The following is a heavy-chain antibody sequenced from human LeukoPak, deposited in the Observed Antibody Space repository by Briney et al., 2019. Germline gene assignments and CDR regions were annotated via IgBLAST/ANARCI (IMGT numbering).Heavy chain of an antibody. Sequence: TGGSLRLSCAASGFSFSSYTMNWVRLAPGKGLAWVPYISSSSRTIYYADSVKGRFTISRDNARNSLYLQMNSLGAEDTAVYYCARGGRPAAISAQWDWFDPWGQGTLVTVSS. J-gene: IGHJ5*02. CDR2: ISSSSRTI. D-gene: IGHD2-2*02. CDR1: GFSFSSYT. CDR3: ARGGRPAAISAQWDWFDP. V-gene: IGHV3-48*04.